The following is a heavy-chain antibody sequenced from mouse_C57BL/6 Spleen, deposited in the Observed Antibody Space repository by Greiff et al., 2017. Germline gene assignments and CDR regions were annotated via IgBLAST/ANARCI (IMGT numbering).Heavy chain of an antibody. J-gene: IGHJ4*01. CDR3: AGGWLLDYAMDY. D-gene: IGHD2-3*01. CDR2: IHPNSGST. V-gene: IGHV1-64*01. Sequence: QVQLQQPGAELVKPGASVKLSCKASGYTFTSYWMHWVKQRPGQGLEWIGMIHPNSGSTNYNEKFKSKATLTVDKSSSTAYMQLSSLTSEDSAVYYCAGGWLLDYAMDYWGQGTSVTVSS. CDR1: GYTFTSYW.